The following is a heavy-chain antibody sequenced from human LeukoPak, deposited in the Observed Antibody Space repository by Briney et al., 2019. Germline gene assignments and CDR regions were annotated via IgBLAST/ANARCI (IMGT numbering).Heavy chain of an antibody. CDR1: GFSFGTYG. V-gene: IGHV3-64*01. J-gene: IGHJ4*02. CDR3: ARDPPDY. CDR2: IGSKGGTT. Sequence: GGSLRLSCAAAGFSFGTYGMHWVRQAPGKGLEYVSAIGSKGGTTYYANSVKGRFTISRDNSKNTLYLEMGSVRPEDMAMYYCARDPPDYWGQGTLVTVSS.